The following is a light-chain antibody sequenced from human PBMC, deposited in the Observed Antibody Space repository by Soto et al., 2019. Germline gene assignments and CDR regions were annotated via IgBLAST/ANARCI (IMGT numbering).Light chain of an antibody. Sequence: IQMTQSPSTLSASVGDRVTITCRASQSINNWLAWYQQKPGKAPKLLIFDAFSLESGVPFRFSGSGLGTEFTLTISSLQSEDFETYYCQHYNSYSEAFGQGTKVDIK. V-gene: IGKV1-5*01. CDR3: QHYNSYSEA. J-gene: IGKJ1*01. CDR2: DAF. CDR1: QSINNW.